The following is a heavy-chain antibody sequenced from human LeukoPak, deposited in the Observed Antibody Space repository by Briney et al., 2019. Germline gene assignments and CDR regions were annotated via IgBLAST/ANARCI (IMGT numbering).Heavy chain of an antibody. CDR2: IYYSGST. D-gene: IGHD5-18*01. J-gene: IGHJ3*02. V-gene: IGHV4-59*01. Sequence: SETLSLTCTVSGGSISSYYWSWIRQPPGKGLEWIGYIYYSGSTNYNPSLKSRVTISVDTSKNQFSLKLSSVTAADTAVYYCARAGYRDAFDIWGQGTMVTVSS. CDR1: GGSISSYY. CDR3: ARAGYRDAFDI.